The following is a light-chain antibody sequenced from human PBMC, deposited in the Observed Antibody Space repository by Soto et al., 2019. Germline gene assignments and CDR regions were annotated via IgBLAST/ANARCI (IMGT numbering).Light chain of an antibody. CDR2: GAS. Sequence: EIVLTQSPVTLSLSPGERATLSCRASQSFNAIYLSWYQQKPGQAPRLLIYGASTRATGIPARFSGSGSGTDFTLTISSLQPEDFAVYYCQQRNNWPPVTFGGGTKVEIK. V-gene: IGKV3D-7*01. CDR3: QQRNNWPPVT. J-gene: IGKJ4*01. CDR1: QSFNAIY.